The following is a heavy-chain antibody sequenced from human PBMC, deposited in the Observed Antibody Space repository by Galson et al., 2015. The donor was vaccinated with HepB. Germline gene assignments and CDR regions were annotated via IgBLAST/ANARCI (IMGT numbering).Heavy chain of an antibody. D-gene: IGHD3-10*01. J-gene: IGHJ1*01. CDR2: MNPNSGNT. Sequence: SVKVSCKASGYTFTSYDINWVRQATGQGLEWMGWMNPNSGNTGYAQKFQGRVTMTRNTSISTAYMELSSLRSEDTAVYYCARAGPHARGMVQGGTEYFQHWGQGTLVTVSS. CDR1: GYTFTSYD. V-gene: IGHV1-8*01. CDR3: ARAGPHARGMVQGGTEYFQH.